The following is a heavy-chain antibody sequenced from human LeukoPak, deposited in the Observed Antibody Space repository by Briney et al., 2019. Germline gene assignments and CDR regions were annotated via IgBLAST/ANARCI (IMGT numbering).Heavy chain of an antibody. CDR2: ISAYNGNT. D-gene: IGHD2-2*01. CDR1: GYTFTSYG. J-gene: IGHJ4*02. V-gene: IGHV1-18*01. Sequence: ASVKVSRKASGYTFTSYGISWVRQAPGQGLEWMGWISAYNGNTNYAQKLQGRVTMTTDTSTSTAYMELRSLRSDDTAVYYCAREPYCSSTSCYPYYFDYWGQGTLVTVSS. CDR3: AREPYCSSTSCYPYYFDY.